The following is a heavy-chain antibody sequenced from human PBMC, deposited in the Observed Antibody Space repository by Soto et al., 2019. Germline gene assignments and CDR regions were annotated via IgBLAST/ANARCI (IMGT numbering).Heavy chain of an antibody. CDR3: ASQMVYAILGGEHYYGMDV. CDR2: IYYSGTT. V-gene: IGHV4-30-4*01. D-gene: IGHD2-8*01. Sequence: SETLSLTCTVSGGSISSGDYYWSWIRQPPGKGLEWIGYIYYSGTTYYNPSLQSQVTISVDTSKNQFSRKLSSVTAADTAVYYCASQMVYAILGGEHYYGMDVWGQGTTVTVSS. J-gene: IGHJ6*02. CDR1: GGSISSGDYY.